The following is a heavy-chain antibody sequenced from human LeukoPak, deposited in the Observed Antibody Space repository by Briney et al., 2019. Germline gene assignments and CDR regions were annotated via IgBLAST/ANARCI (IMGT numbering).Heavy chain of an antibody. Sequence: GGSLRLSCAASGFTLSDYYMSWIRQAPGKGLEWVSYSSSSGSTIYYADSVKGRFTISRDNAKNSLYLQMNSLRAEDTAVYYCARVGYSDFWSGYYWDYWGQGTLATVSS. CDR2: SSSSGSTI. CDR3: ARVGYSDFWSGYYWDY. J-gene: IGHJ4*02. D-gene: IGHD3-3*01. V-gene: IGHV3-11*04. CDR1: GFTLSDYY.